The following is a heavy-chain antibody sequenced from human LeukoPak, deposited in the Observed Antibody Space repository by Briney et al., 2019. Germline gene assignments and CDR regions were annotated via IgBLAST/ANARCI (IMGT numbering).Heavy chain of an antibody. V-gene: IGHV3-9*01. Sequence: PGRSLRLSCAASGFTFDDYAMHWVRQAPGKGLEWVSGISWNSGSIGYADSVKGRFTISRDNAKNSLYLQMNSLRAEDTALYYCAKGGTMVRGACDYWGQGTLVTVSS. J-gene: IGHJ4*02. CDR3: AKGGTMVRGACDY. CDR2: ISWNSGSI. CDR1: GFTFDDYA. D-gene: IGHD3-10*01.